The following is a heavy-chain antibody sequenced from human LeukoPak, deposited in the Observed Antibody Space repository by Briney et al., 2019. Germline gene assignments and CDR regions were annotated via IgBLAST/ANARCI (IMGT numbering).Heavy chain of an antibody. CDR3: ARVAPWLEAFDI. CDR2: IKEDGSSQ. Sequence: GGSLRLSCVASGFTFSHSWMTWVRQAPGKGLEWVGHIKEDGSSQNYADSVKGRFTISRDNAKSSLHLQMNGLRAEDTAMYYCARVAPWLEAFDIWGQGTMVTVSS. CDR1: GFTFSHSW. J-gene: IGHJ3*02. V-gene: IGHV3-7*03. D-gene: IGHD5-12*01.